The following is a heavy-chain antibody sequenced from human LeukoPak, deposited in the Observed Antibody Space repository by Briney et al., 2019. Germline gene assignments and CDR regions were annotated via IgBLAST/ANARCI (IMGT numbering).Heavy chain of an antibody. V-gene: IGHV3-23*01. D-gene: IGHD3-22*01. Sequence: GGSLRLSCAASGFTFSSYSMNWVRQAPGKGLEWVSAISGSGGSTYYADSVKGRFTISRDNSKNTLYLQMNSLRAEDTAVYYCAKDGTITMIVVVITNFDYWGQGTLVTVSS. CDR3: AKDGTITMIVVVITNFDY. J-gene: IGHJ4*02. CDR2: ISGSGGST. CDR1: GFTFSSYS.